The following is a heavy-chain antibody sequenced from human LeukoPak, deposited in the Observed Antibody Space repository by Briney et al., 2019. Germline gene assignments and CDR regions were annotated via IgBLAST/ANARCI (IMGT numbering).Heavy chain of an antibody. J-gene: IGHJ4*02. CDR3: ARDRARPRSAD. Sequence: GGSLRLSCAASGFTFSSYAMHWVRQAPGKGLEWVAVISYDGSNKYYADSVKGRFTISRDNAKNSLYLQMNSLRAEDTAVYYCARDRARPRSADWGQGTLVTVSS. V-gene: IGHV3-30-3*01. D-gene: IGHD6-6*01. CDR2: ISYDGSNK. CDR1: GFTFSSYA.